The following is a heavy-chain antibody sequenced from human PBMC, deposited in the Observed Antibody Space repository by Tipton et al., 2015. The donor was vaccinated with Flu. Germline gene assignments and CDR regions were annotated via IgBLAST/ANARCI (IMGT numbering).Heavy chain of an antibody. D-gene: IGHD3-10*01. CDR3: ARGLSGSGSYQGRYFDY. J-gene: IGHJ4*02. CDR2: IYHSGTT. CDR1: GYSISSGYY. V-gene: IGHV4-38-2*01. Sequence: TLSLTCAVSGYSISSGYYWGWIRQPPGKGLEWIGSIYHSGTTYYNPSLKSRVTILIDTSKNQFSLKLSSVTAADTAVYYCARGLSGSGSYQGRYFDYWGQGTLVTVSS.